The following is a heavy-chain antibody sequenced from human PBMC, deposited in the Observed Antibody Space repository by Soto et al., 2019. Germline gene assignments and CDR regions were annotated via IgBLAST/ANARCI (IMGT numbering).Heavy chain of an antibody. CDR3: ARDRGRGYCSSTSRYRPTYYYYGMDV. Sequence: SETLSLTCTVSGGSISSGGYYWSWIRQHPGKGLEWIGYIYYSGSTYYNPSLKSRVTISVDTSKNQFSLKLSSVTAADTAVYYCARDRGRGYCSSTSRYRPTYYYYGMDVWGQGTTVTVSS. CDR1: GGSISSGGYY. D-gene: IGHD2-2*02. J-gene: IGHJ6*02. V-gene: IGHV4-31*03. CDR2: IYYSGST.